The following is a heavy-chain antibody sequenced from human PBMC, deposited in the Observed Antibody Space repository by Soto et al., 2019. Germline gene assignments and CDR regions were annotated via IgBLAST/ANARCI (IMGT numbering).Heavy chain of an antibody. J-gene: IGHJ6*02. CDR3: ARGGGFGVNYYYYGMDV. CDR1: SGSIGSYY. CDR2: IYYNGNT. D-gene: IGHD3-16*01. Sequence: TSETLSLTCSVSSGSIGSYYWTWIRQSPGKGLEWIGYIYYNGNTNYNPSLKSRVSMSVDTSKNQFSLKLTSVTAADTAIYFCARGGGFGVNYYYYGMDVWGQGATVTVSS. V-gene: IGHV4-59*12.